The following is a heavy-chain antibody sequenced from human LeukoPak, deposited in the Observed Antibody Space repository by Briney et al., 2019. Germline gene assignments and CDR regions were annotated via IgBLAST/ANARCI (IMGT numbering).Heavy chain of an antibody. CDR3: ARSGYCSGGSCFWAFDP. CDR1: GGSISSYY. D-gene: IGHD2-15*01. CDR2: IYTSGST. J-gene: IGHJ5*02. Sequence: SETLSLTCTVSGGSISSYYRSWIRQPAGKGLEWIGRIYTSGSTNYNPSLKSRVTMSVDTSKNQFSLKLSSVTAADTAVYYCARSGYCSGGSCFWAFDPWGQGTLVTVSS. V-gene: IGHV4-4*07.